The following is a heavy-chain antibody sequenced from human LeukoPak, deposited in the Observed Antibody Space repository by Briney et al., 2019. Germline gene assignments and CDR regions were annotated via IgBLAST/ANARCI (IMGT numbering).Heavy chain of an antibody. D-gene: IGHD4/OR15-4a*01. CDR2: IYHSGST. J-gene: IGHJ4*02. Sequence: SETLSLTCAVYGGSFSGYYWSWIRQPPGKGLEWIGEIYHSGSTNYNPSLKSRVTISVDTAKNQFSLKLSSVTAADTAVYYCAASSGVTLGRFWGQGALVTVSS. CDR3: AASSGVTLGRF. CDR1: GGSFSGYY. V-gene: IGHV4-34*01.